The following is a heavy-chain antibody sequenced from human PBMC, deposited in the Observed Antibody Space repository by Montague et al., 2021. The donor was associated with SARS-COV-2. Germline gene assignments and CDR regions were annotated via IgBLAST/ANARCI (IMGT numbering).Heavy chain of an antibody. D-gene: IGHD3-3*01. Sequence: SETLSLPCTVSGGSISSYYWSWIRQPPGKGLEWIGYIYYSGSTNYNPSLKSRVTISVDTSKNQFSLKLSSVTAAGTAVYYCASQVPDFWSGIDYWGQGTLVTVSS. CDR3: ASQVPDFWSGIDY. CDR2: IYYSGST. CDR1: GGSISSYY. V-gene: IGHV4-59*01. J-gene: IGHJ4*02.